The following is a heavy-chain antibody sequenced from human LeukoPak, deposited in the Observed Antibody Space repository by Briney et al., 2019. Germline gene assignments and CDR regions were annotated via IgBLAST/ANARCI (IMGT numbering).Heavy chain of an antibody. J-gene: IGHJ3*02. CDR1: GFTLSSYW. V-gene: IGHV3-74*01. Sequence: GGSLRLSCAASGFTLSSYWMHWVRQAPGKGLVWVSRINSDGSSTSYADSVKGRFTISRDNAKNTLYLQMNSLRAEDTAVYYCARDVTMVRGVRAFDIWGQGTMVTVSS. CDR2: INSDGSST. D-gene: IGHD3-10*01. CDR3: ARDVTMVRGVRAFDI.